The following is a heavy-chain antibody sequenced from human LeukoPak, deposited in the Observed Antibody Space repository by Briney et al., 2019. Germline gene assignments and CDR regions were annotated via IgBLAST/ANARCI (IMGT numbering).Heavy chain of an antibody. J-gene: IGHJ3*02. V-gene: IGHV4-4*07. CDR2: IYTSGST. CDR3: ARARERGYYRRDAFDI. D-gene: IGHD3-22*01. Sequence: SETLSLTCTVSGGSISSYYWSWIRQPAGKGLEWIGRIYTSGSTNYNPSLKSRVTMSVDTSKNQFSLKLSSVTAADTAVYYCARARERGYYRRDAFDIWGQGTMATVSS. CDR1: GGSISSYY.